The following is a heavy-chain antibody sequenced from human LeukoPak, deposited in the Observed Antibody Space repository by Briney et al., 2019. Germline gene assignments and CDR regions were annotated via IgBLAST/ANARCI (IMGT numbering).Heavy chain of an antibody. J-gene: IGHJ6*02. CDR2: ISVYNGNT. D-gene: IGHD6-13*01. Sequence: ASVKVSCKASGYTFTSYGISWVRQAPGQGLAWMGWISVYNGNTNYAQKLQGRVTMTTDTSTSTAYMELRSLRSDDTAVYYCAREALSWQLVPYYYYGMDVWGQGTTVTVSS. CDR3: AREALSWQLVPYYYYGMDV. CDR1: GYTFTSYG. V-gene: IGHV1-18*01.